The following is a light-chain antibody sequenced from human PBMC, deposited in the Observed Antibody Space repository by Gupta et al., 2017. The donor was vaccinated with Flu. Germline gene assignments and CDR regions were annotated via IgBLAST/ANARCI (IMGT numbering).Light chain of an antibody. J-gene: IGLJ3*02. V-gene: IGLV2-14*01. CDR2: EVT. Sequence: QSALTQPASVSGSPGQSITISCSGTSSDVGGYNYVSWYLHNPGKAPKLIIYEVTKRPSGVSNRFSGSKSGNTASLTISGLQAEDEADYYCSSYTASSSRVFGGGTRLTVL. CDR3: SSYTASSSRV. CDR1: SSDVGGYNY.